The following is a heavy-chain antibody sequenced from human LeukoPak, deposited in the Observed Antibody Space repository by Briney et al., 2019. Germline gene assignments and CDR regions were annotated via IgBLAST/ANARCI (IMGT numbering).Heavy chain of an antibody. Sequence: ASVKVSCKASGYTFTGYYMHWVRQAPGQGLEWMGWINPNSGGTNYAQKFQGRVTMTRDTSISTAYMGLSRLRSDDTAVYYCARGDYGTLYGDYAQDYWGQGTLVTVSS. CDR2: INPNSGGT. J-gene: IGHJ4*02. CDR3: ARGDYGTLYGDYAQDY. D-gene: IGHD4-17*01. CDR1: GYTFTGYY. V-gene: IGHV1-2*02.